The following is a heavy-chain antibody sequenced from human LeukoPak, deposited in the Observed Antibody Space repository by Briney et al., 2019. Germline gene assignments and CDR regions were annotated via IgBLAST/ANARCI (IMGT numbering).Heavy chain of an antibody. D-gene: IGHD3-22*01. Sequence: PSETLSLTCAVYGGSFSGYYWSWIRQPPGKGLEWIGELNHSGSTNYNPSLKSRVTISVDTSKNQFSLKLSSVTAADTAVYYCARGQYYYDSSGYYSPFDYWGQGTLVTVSS. CDR2: LNHSGST. J-gene: IGHJ4*02. CDR3: ARGQYYYDSSGYYSPFDY. V-gene: IGHV4-34*01. CDR1: GGSFSGYY.